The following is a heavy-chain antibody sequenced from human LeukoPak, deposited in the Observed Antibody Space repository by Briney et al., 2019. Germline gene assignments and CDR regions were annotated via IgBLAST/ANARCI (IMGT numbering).Heavy chain of an antibody. CDR2: IYSGGST. J-gene: IGHJ3*02. V-gene: IGHV3-53*01. D-gene: IGHD3-10*01. CDR1: GFTVSSDY. CDR3: ARNYYGSGSRAFDI. Sequence: GSLRLSCAASGFTVSSDYMSWVRQAPGKGLGWVSIIYSGGSTYYADSVKGRFTISRDNSKNTLYLQMNSLRAEDTAVYYCARNYYGSGSRAFDIWGQGTMVTVSS.